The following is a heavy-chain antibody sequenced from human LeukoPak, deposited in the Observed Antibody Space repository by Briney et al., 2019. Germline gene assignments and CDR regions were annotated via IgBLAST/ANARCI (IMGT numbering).Heavy chain of an antibody. J-gene: IGHJ6*02. CDR1: GFTFSNYW. D-gene: IGHD6-13*01. CDR2: IKQGGSEK. CDR3: ARDVIAAAGYYYYGMDV. Sequence: GGSLRLSCAASGFTFSNYWMSWVRQAPGKGLEWVANIKQGGSEKYYVDSVKGRFTISRDNAKNSLYLQMNSLRAEDTAVYYCARDVIAAAGYYYYGMDVWGQGTTVTVSS. V-gene: IGHV3-7*01.